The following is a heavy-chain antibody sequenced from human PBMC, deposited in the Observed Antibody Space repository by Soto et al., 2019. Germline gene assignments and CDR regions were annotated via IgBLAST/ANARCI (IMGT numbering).Heavy chain of an antibody. Sequence: GGSLRLSCAASGFTFSSYGMHWVRQAPGKGLEWVAVIWYDGSNKYYADSVKGRFTISRDNSKNTLYLQMNSLRAEDTAVYYCARDKHYGRVLDYWGQGTLVTISS. J-gene: IGHJ4*02. CDR2: IWYDGSNK. CDR3: ARDKHYGRVLDY. D-gene: IGHD4-17*01. V-gene: IGHV3-33*01. CDR1: GFTFSSYG.